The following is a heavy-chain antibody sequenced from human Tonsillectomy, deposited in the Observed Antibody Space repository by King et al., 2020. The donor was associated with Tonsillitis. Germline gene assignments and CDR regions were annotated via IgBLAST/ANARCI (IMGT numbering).Heavy chain of an antibody. D-gene: IGHD3-10*01. V-gene: IGHV4-34*01. J-gene: IGHJ6*02. CDR1: GGSFSGYY. CDR2: INHSGST. Sequence: VQLQQWGAGLLKPSETLSLTCAVYGGSFSGYYWSWIRQPPGKGLEWIGEINHSGSTNYNPSLKSRVTISVDTSKNQFSLKLSSVTAADTAVYYCARDSYYGSGRTNYYYGMDVWGQGTTVTVSS. CDR3: ARDSYYGSGRTNYYYGMDV.